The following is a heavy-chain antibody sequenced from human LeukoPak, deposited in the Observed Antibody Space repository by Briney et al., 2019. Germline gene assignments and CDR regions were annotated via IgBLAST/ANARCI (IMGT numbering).Heavy chain of an antibody. V-gene: IGHV4-39*01. CDR3: ARRYSSGSNYFDY. CDR1: GGSITSRSYY. Sequence: PSETLSLTCTVSGGSITSRSYYWGWVRQPPGKGLEWIGDINYSGSTYYNASLRSRLTMSVDTSRSQFSLKLTSVTAADTAVYYCARRYSSGSNYFDYWGQGTLATVSP. J-gene: IGHJ4*02. D-gene: IGHD2-15*01. CDR2: INYSGST.